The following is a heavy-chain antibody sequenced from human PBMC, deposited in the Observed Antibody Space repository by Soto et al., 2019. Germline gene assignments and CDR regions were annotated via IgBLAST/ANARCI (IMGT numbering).Heavy chain of an antibody. D-gene: IGHD1-20*01. J-gene: IGHJ3*02. CDR1: GFTFSSYS. CDR2: ISSSSSTI. V-gene: IGHV3-48*01. Sequence: GGSLRLSCAASGFTFSSYSMNWVRQAPGKGLEWVSYISSSSSTIYYADSVKGRFTISRDNAKNSLYLQMNSLRAEDTAVYYCARDKSSRYNWKGEDAFDIWGQGTMVTVSS. CDR3: ARDKSSRYNWKGEDAFDI.